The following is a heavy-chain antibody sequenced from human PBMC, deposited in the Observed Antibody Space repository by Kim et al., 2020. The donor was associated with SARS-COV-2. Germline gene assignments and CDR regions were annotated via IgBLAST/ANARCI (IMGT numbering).Heavy chain of an antibody. J-gene: IGHJ6*02. D-gene: IGHD3-10*01. CDR1: RESFSGFF. V-gene: IGHV4-34*01. CDR3: ARGRGTTMFRGLYGMDV. Sequence: SETLSLTCPVYRESFSGFFWSWIRQPPGKGLEWIGEINHSGSTNYNPSLKSRVTISLDTSKNQVSLKLNSVTAADTAIYYCARGRGTTMFRGLYGMDVWGQGTTVTVSS. CDR2: INHSGST.